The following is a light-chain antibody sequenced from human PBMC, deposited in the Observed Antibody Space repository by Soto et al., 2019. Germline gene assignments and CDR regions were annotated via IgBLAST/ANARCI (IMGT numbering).Light chain of an antibody. CDR3: SAYTTSSSWL. J-gene: IGLJ3*02. CDR2: EVS. V-gene: IGLV2-14*01. Sequence: QSVVTQPASVSGSPGQAITISCSGSSSDVGAHNFVSWYQHHPGKAPKLMIYEVSNRPSGVSNRFSGSKSGSTASLTISGLQAEDEADYYCSAYTTSSSWLFGGGTKVTVL. CDR1: SSDVGAHNF.